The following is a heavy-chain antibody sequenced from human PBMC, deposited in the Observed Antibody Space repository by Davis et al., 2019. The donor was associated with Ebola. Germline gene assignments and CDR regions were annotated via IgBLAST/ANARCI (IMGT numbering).Heavy chain of an antibody. D-gene: IGHD6-6*01. Sequence: PSETLSLTCTVSGGSISSGGYYWSWIRQPPGKGLEWIATIYYSGSTYFNPSLKSRVTISLDTSKNQFSLNLRSLTAADTAVYYCVSNSSSSPWFDPWGRGTLVAVSS. CDR1: GGSISSGGYY. V-gene: IGHV4-39*07. CDR2: IYYSGST. CDR3: VSNSSSSPWFDP. J-gene: IGHJ5*02.